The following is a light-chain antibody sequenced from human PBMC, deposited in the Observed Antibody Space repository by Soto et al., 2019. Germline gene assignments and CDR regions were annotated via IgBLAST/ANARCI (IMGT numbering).Light chain of an antibody. CDR1: SASVSNSNY. CDR2: ATN. Sequence: QTVVTQEPAFSVSPGGTVTLTCGLRSASVSNSNYPSWYQQTPGQAPRTLIYATNTRSSGVPDRFSGSILGHKAALTITGAQADDESDYYCVLYMGSGIWVFGGGTKLTVL. CDR3: VLYMGSGIWV. V-gene: IGLV8-61*01. J-gene: IGLJ3*02.